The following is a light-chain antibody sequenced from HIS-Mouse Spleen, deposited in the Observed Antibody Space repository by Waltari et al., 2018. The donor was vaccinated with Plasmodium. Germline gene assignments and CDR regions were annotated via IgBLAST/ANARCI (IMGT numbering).Light chain of an antibody. CDR1: QGISSY. V-gene: IGKV1-8*01. CDR3: QQYYSYPFT. CDR2: AAS. Sequence: AIRMTQSPSSFSASLGDRVTITCRASQGISSYLAWYQQKPGKAPKLLIYAASTLQSGVPSRFSGSGSGTDFTLTISCLQSEDFATYYCQQYYSYPFTFGPGTKVDIK. J-gene: IGKJ3*01.